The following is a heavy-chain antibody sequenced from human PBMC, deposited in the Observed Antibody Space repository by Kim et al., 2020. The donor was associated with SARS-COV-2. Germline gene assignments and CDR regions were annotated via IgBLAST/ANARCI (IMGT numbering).Heavy chain of an antibody. Sequence: SETLSLTCAVYGGSFSGYYWSWIRQPPGKGLEWIGEINHSGSTNYNPSLKSRVTISVDTSKNQFSLKLSSVTAADTAVYYCARGLNKYYYGSGSSYYFDYWGQGTLVTVSS. J-gene: IGHJ4*02. V-gene: IGHV4-34*01. D-gene: IGHD3-10*01. CDR3: ARGLNKYYYGSGSSYYFDY. CDR2: INHSGST. CDR1: GGSFSGYY.